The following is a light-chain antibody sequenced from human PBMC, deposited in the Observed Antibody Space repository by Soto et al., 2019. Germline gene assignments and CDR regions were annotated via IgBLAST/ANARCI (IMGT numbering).Light chain of an antibody. V-gene: IGLV1-44*01. CDR3: ASWDDSLDGFV. Sequence: LTQPPSASGTPGQRVTIFCSGSSSSIGSNTVNWYQQFPGTAPKLLIFSNDERPSGVPDRFSGSKSGTSASLAISGLQSEDEADYYCASWDDSLDGFVFGAGTKVTVL. J-gene: IGLJ1*01. CDR1: SSSIGSNT. CDR2: SND.